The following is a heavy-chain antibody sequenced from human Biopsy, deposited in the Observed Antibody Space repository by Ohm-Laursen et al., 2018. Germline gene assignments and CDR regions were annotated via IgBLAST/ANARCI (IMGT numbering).Heavy chain of an antibody. CDR1: GGTFSNYG. CDR3: ATKLTGYFHH. V-gene: IGHV1-69*06. Sequence: SSVKVSCKAPGGTFSNYGVNWVRQAPGQGLEWLGGSIPILGTGNYAQKFQDRVTVAADTSTSTATMELRSLRSDDTAVYYCATKLTGYFHHWGQGTLVSVSS. D-gene: IGHD3-9*01. J-gene: IGHJ1*01. CDR2: SIPILGTG.